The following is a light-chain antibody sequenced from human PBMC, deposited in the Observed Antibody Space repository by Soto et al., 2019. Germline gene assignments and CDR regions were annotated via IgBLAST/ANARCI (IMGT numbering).Light chain of an antibody. CDR1: SHDVGAYDY. J-gene: IGLJ3*02. Sequence: QSALTQPASVSGSPGQSITISCTGTSHDVGAYDYVAWYQQHPGKVPKVIIYEVSNRPSGISSRFSGSKSGNTASLTISGLQAEDEAEYYCSSYTSSSTLVFGGGTKVIVL. CDR3: SSYTSSSTLV. V-gene: IGLV2-14*01. CDR2: EVS.